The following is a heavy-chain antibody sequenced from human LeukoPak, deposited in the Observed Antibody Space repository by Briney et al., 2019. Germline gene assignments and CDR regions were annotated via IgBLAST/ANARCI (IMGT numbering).Heavy chain of an antibody. V-gene: IGHV3-23*01. Sequence: GGSLRLSCAASGFTFSNFSMTWVRQAPGKGLEWISAISGGGGSTYYADSVKGRFTISRDNTKNTLCLQMNSLRADDTAIYYCAKGGDSYYSYYYMDVWGKGTTVTVSS. D-gene: IGHD2-21*02. CDR2: ISGGGGST. J-gene: IGHJ6*03. CDR3: AKGGDSYYSYYYMDV. CDR1: GFTFSNFS.